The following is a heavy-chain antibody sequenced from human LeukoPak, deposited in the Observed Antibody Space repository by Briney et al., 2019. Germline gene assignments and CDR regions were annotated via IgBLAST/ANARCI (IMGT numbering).Heavy chain of an antibody. CDR1: GGSISSNNYY. D-gene: IGHD2-2*01. V-gene: IGHV4-39*01. Sequence: SETLSLTCSVSGGSISSNNYYWGRIRQPPGKGLEWIGSIFHSGTAYYNPSLKSRVTISIDTSKNQFSLKLSSVTAADTAVYFCAANRRYCDSSSCFLAWFDPWGRGTLVSVSS. J-gene: IGHJ5*02. CDR2: IFHSGTA. CDR3: AANRRYCDSSSCFLAWFDP.